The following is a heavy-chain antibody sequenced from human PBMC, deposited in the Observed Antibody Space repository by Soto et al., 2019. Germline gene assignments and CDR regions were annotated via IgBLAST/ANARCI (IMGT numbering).Heavy chain of an antibody. D-gene: IGHD2-15*01. Sequence: EVQVVESGGGLVRPGGSLRLSCVVSGFSFSSYTMHWVRQAPGRGLEWVSDISSGSTSTSYTDSVKGRFTVSRDNAKNSLYLQMIRLRAEDTAVYYCARAREYCSGGNCYETGSDYWGQGTLVTVSS. J-gene: IGHJ4*02. CDR2: ISSGSTST. V-gene: IGHV3-48*01. CDR3: ARAREYCSGGNCYETGSDY. CDR1: GFSFSSYT.